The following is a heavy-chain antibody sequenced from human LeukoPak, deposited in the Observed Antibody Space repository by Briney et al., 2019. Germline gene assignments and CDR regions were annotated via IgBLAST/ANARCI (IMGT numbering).Heavy chain of an antibody. D-gene: IGHD2-2*02. CDR3: AMKAVPRPRLYDAFDF. Sequence: GGSLRLSCAASGFTFSSYSMNWVRQAPGKGLEWVANIKQDGSEKYYADSVKGRFTISRDNAKNSLYQQMSSLRADDTAVYYCAMKAVPRPRLYDAFDFWGQGTVVTVSS. J-gene: IGHJ3*01. CDR1: GFTFSSYS. CDR2: IKQDGSEK. V-gene: IGHV3-7*03.